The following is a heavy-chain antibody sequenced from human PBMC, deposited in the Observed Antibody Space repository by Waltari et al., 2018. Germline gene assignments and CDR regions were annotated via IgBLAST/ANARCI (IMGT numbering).Heavy chain of an antibody. V-gene: IGHV4-39*07. Sequence: QLQLQESGPGLVKPSETLSLTCTVSGGSISSSSYYWGWIRQPPGKGLEWIGSIYYSGSTYYNPSLKSLVTISVDTSKNQFSLKLSSVTAADTAVYYCARMGDSSGYYDAFDIWGQGTMVTVSS. J-gene: IGHJ3*02. D-gene: IGHD3-22*01. CDR1: GGSISSSSYY. CDR3: ARMGDSSGYYDAFDI. CDR2: IYYSGST.